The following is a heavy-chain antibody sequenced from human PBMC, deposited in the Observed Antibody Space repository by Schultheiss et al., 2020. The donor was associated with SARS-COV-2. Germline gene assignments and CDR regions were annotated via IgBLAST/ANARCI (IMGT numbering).Heavy chain of an antibody. Sequence: GGSLRLSCAASGFTFSSYAMHWVRQAPGKGLEWVAVISYDGSNKYYADSVKGRFTISRDNSKNTLYLQMNSLRAEDTAVYYCAKDYITIFGVVIPQTYYYYYGMDVWGQGTTVTVSS. CDR1: GFTFSSYA. CDR2: ISYDGSNK. V-gene: IGHV3-30-3*01. D-gene: IGHD3-3*01. CDR3: AKDYITIFGVVIPQTYYYYYGMDV. J-gene: IGHJ6*02.